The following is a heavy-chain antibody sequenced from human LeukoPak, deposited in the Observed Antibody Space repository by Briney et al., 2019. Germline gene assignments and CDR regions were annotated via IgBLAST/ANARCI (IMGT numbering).Heavy chain of an antibody. V-gene: IGHV4-59*04. CDR1: GGSISNYY. CDR3: ARQGRIAVAGTTDY. CDR2: IYYSGST. J-gene: IGHJ4*02. Sequence: KPSETLSLTCTVSGGSISNYYWSWIRQPPGKGLEWIGYIYYSGSTYYNPSLKSRVTISVDTSKNQFSLKLSSVTAADTAVYYCARQGRIAVAGTTDYWGQGTLVTVSS. D-gene: IGHD6-19*01.